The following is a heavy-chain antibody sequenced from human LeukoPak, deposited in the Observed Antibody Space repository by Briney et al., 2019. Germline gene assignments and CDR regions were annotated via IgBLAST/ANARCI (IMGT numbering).Heavy chain of an antibody. J-gene: IGHJ4*02. CDR2: ISAYNGNT. CDR3: ARDSTGGVPNNGYDY. CDR1: GYTFTSYG. Sequence: GASVKVSCKASGYTFTSYGISWVRQAPGQGLEWMGWISAYNGNTNYAQKLQGRVTMTTDTSTSTAYMELRSLRSDDTAVYYCARDSTGGVPNNGYDYWGQGTLVTVSS. D-gene: IGHD1-14*01. V-gene: IGHV1-18*01.